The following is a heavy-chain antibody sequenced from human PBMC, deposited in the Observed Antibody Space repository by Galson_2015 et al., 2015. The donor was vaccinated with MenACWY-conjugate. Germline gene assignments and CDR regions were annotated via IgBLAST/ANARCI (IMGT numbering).Heavy chain of an antibody. CDR2: ITSGSSTI. CDR3: ARHPSSSFDC. D-gene: IGHD6-6*01. Sequence: SLRLSCAASGFSLSRYSMNWVRQAPGKGLEWISYITSGSSTIYYADSVKGRFTISRDNAKNSLYLQMNSLRAEDTAVFYCARHPSSSFDCRGQGTLVTVSS. J-gene: IGHJ4*02. CDR1: GFSLSRYS. V-gene: IGHV3-48*04.